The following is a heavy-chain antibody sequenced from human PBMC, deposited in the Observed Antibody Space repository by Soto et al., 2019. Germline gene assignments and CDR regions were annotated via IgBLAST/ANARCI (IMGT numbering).Heavy chain of an antibody. CDR1: GYAFSSYA. Sequence: ASVKVSCKASGYAFSSYAMHWVRQAPGQRLEWMGWINIGSGNTEYSQNFQDRITITRDTSASTVYMELSSLRSEDTAVYYCARDGGDCGYRLISYYYSGMDVWGQGTTVTVS. J-gene: IGHJ6*02. D-gene: IGHD2-21*02. CDR2: INIGSGNT. V-gene: IGHV1-3*04. CDR3: ARDGGDCGYRLISYYYSGMDV.